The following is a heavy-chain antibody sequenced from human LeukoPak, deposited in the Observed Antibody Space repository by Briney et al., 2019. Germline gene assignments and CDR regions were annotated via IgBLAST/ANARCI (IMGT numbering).Heavy chain of an antibody. CDR3: ARHRPGWTGPTDIDY. D-gene: IGHD3/OR15-3a*01. J-gene: IGHJ4*02. CDR1: GGSISSSSYY. V-gene: IGHV4-39*01. CDR2: IYYSGST. Sequence: SETLSLTCTVSGGSISSSSYYWGWIRQPPGKGLEWIGSIYYSGSTYYNPSLKSRVTISVDTSKNQFSLKLSSVTAADTAVYYCARHRPGWTGPTDIDYWGQGTLVTVSS.